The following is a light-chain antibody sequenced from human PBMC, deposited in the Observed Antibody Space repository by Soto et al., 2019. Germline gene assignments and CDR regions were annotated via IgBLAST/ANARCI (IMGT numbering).Light chain of an antibody. CDR1: SSDVGSYNL. CDR3: CSHEGSSTV. J-gene: IGLJ1*01. V-gene: IGLV2-23*02. Sequence: QSLLTQPASLSGSPGQSITISCTGTSSDVGSYNLVSWYQQHPGKSPKLMICEVSKRPSGVSNRFSASKSGNTSSLTISGLQAEDEADYYCCSHEGSSTVFGNGNKVTLL. CDR2: EVS.